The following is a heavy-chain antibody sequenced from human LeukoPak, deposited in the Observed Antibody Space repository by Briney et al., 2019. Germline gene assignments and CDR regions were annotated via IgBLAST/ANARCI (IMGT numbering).Heavy chain of an antibody. Sequence: PGGSLRLSCAASRFIFSNYAMSWVRQAPGKGLEWVSGISGSAGSTYYADSVRGRVTISRDNSKNTLYLQMSSLTAEDTAVYYCARTSQYYDFWSGFDYWGQGTLVTVSS. J-gene: IGHJ4*02. D-gene: IGHD3-3*01. CDR3: ARTSQYYDFWSGFDY. CDR2: ISGSAGST. CDR1: RFIFSNYA. V-gene: IGHV3-23*01.